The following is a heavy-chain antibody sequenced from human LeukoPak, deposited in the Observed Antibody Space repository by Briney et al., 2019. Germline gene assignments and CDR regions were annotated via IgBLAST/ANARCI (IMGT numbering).Heavy chain of an antibody. J-gene: IGHJ4*02. V-gene: IGHV1-18*01. CDR2: INVANGDT. Sequence: ASVKVSCKASGYTLTSYAVTWVRQAPGQGLEWMGWINVANGDTNYAQKFQGRVTMTTDTSTSTAYMELRSLTSDDTAVYYCARGRFPGSGSYYNSFDYYGQGTLVTVSS. CDR1: GYTLTSYA. D-gene: IGHD3-10*01. CDR3: ARGRFPGSGSYYNSFDY.